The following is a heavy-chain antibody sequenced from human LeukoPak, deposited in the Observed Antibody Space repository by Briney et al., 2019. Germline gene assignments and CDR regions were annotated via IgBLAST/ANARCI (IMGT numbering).Heavy chain of an antibody. V-gene: IGHV1-2*06. CDR1: GCTFTGYY. J-gene: IGHJ4*02. D-gene: IGHD2-21*02. Sequence: GASVKVSCKASGCTFTGYYMHWVRQAPGQGLEWMGRINPNSGGTNYAQKFQGRVTMTRDTSISTAYMELSRLRSDDTAVYYCARIKGELRDYYTDYWGQGTLVTVSS. CDR3: ARIKGELRDYYTDY. CDR2: INPNSGGT.